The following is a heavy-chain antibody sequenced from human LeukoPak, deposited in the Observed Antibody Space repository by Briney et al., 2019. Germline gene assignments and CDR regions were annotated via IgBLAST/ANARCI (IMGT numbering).Heavy chain of an antibody. V-gene: IGHV3-23*01. CDR3: AKARYDGEVMIAATDY. Sequence: PGGSLRLSCAASGFSLSSYGMTWVRQAPGKGLEWVSTLSDRGGGTYYADSVKGRFTISRDNSKNTLYLQMNNLRADDTAVYYCAKARYDGEVMIAATDYWGQGTLVTVSS. J-gene: IGHJ4*02. CDR1: GFSLSSYG. D-gene: IGHD2-15*01. CDR2: LSDRGGGT.